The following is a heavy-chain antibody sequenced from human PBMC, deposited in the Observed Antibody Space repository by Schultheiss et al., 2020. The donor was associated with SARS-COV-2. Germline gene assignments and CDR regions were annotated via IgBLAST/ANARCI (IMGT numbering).Heavy chain of an antibody. Sequence: GGSLRLSCAASGFTFSSYGMHWVRQAPGKGLEWVAVIWYDGSNKYYADSVKGRFTISRDNSKNTLYLQMNSLRAEDTAVYYCAKGATDIVVVPAAIRSTYYYYYMDVWGKGTTVTVSS. CDR3: AKGATDIVVVPAAIRSTYYYYYMDV. CDR2: IWYDGSNK. V-gene: IGHV3-33*06. CDR1: GFTFSSYG. J-gene: IGHJ6*03. D-gene: IGHD2-2*02.